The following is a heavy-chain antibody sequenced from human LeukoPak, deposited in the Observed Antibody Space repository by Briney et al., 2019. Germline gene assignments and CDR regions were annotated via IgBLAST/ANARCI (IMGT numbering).Heavy chain of an antibody. D-gene: IGHD6-13*01. Sequence: PSETLSLTCTVSGGSISSGGYYWSWIRQHPGKGLEWIGYIYYSGSTYYNPSLKSRVTISVDTSKNQFSLKLSSVTAADTAVYYCARSSSSWYSPIDYWGQRTLVTVSS. CDR2: IYYSGST. J-gene: IGHJ4*02. CDR3: ARSSSSWYSPIDY. CDR1: GGSISSGGYY. V-gene: IGHV4-31*03.